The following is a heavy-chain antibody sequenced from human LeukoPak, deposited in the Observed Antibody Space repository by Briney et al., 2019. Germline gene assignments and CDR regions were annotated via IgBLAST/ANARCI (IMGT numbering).Heavy chain of an antibody. J-gene: IGHJ6*03. Sequence: PSETLSLTCTVSGGSISSSSYYWGWIRQPPGKGLEWIGSIYYSGSTYYNPSLKSRVTISVDTSKNQFSLKLSSVTAADTAVYYCARDGAYSCTNGVCYNRNYYYYMDVWGKGTTVTVSS. CDR3: ARDGAYSCTNGVCYNRNYYYYMDV. CDR1: GGSISSSSYY. CDR2: IYYSGST. V-gene: IGHV4-39*07. D-gene: IGHD2-8*01.